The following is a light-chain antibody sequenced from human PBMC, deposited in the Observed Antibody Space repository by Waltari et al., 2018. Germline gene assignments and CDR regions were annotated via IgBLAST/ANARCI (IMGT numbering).Light chain of an antibody. J-gene: IGLJ2*01. Sequence: QSVLTQPPSASGTPGQRVTIPCSGSSSTIGTNIVNWYQQLPETAPKLLIYGNDQRPSGVPARFSGSKSGTSASLAISGLQSGDEADYYCAAWDDSLSGPVFGGGTKLTVL. CDR3: AAWDDSLSGPV. CDR2: GND. V-gene: IGLV1-44*01. CDR1: SSTIGTNI.